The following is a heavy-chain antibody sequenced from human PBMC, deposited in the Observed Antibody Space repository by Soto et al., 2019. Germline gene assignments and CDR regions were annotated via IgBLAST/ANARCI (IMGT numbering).Heavy chain of an antibody. J-gene: IGHJ4*02. CDR1: GYTFSSFG. Sequence: QGQLVQSGAEVRKPGASVKVSCKASGYTFSSFGIAWVRQGPGQGLEWLGWVTGYNGNTKYAQKFQDRVEMTTDTSTNTAYSELRSLTSDDTAVYFCARAPPFDFWGQGTLVTVSP. V-gene: IGHV1-18*01. CDR3: ARAPPFDF. CDR2: VTGYNGNT.